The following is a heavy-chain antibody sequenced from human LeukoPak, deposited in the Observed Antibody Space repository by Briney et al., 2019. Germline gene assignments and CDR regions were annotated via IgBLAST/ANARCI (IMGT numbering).Heavy chain of an antibody. J-gene: IGHJ6*03. D-gene: IGHD3-9*01. Sequence: SVKVSCKASGGTFSSYAISWVRQAPGQGLEWMGGIIPIFGTANYAQKFQGRVTITADESTSTAYMELSSLRSEDTAVYYCARAYYDILTGYYTDTYYYYYYMDVWGKGTTVTISS. V-gene: IGHV1-69*13. CDR1: GGTFSSYA. CDR2: IIPIFGTA. CDR3: ARAYYDILTGYYTDTYYYYYYMDV.